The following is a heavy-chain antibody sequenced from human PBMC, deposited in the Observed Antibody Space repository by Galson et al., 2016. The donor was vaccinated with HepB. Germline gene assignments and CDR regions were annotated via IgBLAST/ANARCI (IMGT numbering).Heavy chain of an antibody. CDR1: GYTFTNYH. V-gene: IGHV1-46*01. Sequence: SVKVSCKAFGYTFTNYHMHWVRQAPGQGLEWMGMMNPSGGSTRYAQKFQGRVTMTRDTSTSTVYMELNSLRAEDTALYYCAKDYLDNEPYYYYGMDVWGQGRTVTVSS. CDR2: MNPSGGST. J-gene: IGHJ6*02. CDR3: AKDYLDNEPYYYYGMDV. D-gene: IGHD1-1*01.